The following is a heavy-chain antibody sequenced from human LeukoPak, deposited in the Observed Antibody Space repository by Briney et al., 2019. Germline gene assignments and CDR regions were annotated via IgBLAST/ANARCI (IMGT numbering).Heavy chain of an antibody. D-gene: IGHD4-23*01. CDR2: IKPDGSST. J-gene: IGHJ3*01. V-gene: IGHV3-74*01. CDR3: ALLVTFDAFDL. CDR1: GFTFSRYW. Sequence: GGPLRLSCAASGFTFSRYWMYWVRQAPGKGLAWVSRIKPDGSSTSYADSVKGRFTISRDNAKNTLYLQMNSLRAEDTAVYYCALLVTFDAFDLWGQGTMVTVSS.